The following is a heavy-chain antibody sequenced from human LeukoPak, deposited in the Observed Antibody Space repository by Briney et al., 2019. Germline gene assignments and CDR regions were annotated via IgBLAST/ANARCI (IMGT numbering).Heavy chain of an antibody. Sequence: SETLSLTCTVSGGSISSYHWSWIRQPPGKGLEWIGYIYYSGSTNYNPSLKSRVTISVDTSKNQFSLKLSSVTAADTAVYYCASGVLRYFDWLPWFDYWGQGTLVTVSS. V-gene: IGHV4-59*01. CDR3: ASGVLRYFDWLPWFDY. CDR2: IYYSGST. CDR1: GGSISSYH. J-gene: IGHJ4*02. D-gene: IGHD3-9*01.